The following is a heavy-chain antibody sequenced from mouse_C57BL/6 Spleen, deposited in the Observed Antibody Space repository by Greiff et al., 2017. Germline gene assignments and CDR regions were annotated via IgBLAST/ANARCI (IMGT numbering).Heavy chain of an antibody. J-gene: IGHJ2*01. CDR3: ARSGAPSMVTEGYYFDY. V-gene: IGHV1-53*01. CDR2: INPSNGGT. Sequence: QVHVKQPGTELVKPGASVKLSCKASGYTFTSYWMHWVKQRPGQGLEWIGNINPSNGGTNYNEKFKSKATLTVDKSASTAYMQLSSLTSEDSAVYYCARSGAPSMVTEGYYFDYWGQGTTLTVSS. CDR1: GYTFTSYW. D-gene: IGHD2-2*01.